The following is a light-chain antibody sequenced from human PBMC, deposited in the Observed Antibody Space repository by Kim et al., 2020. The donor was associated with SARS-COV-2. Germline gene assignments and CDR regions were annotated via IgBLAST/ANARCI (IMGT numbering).Light chain of an antibody. J-gene: IGKJ2*01. Sequence: DIQMTQSPSTLSASVGDRVTITCRASQSINIWLAWYQQKPGKAPKLLIYKASSLEGGVPSRFSGSGSGTEFTLTITSLQPDDFATYSCQQYDSDPYTFGQGTKLEI. CDR1: QSINIW. CDR3: QQYDSDPYT. CDR2: KAS. V-gene: IGKV1-5*03.